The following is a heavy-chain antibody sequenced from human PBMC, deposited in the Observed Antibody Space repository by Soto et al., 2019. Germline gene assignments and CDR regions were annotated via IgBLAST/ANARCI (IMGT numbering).Heavy chain of an antibody. CDR2: IYPGDSDT. CDR3: ARGRRWFGENTHYSYGMDV. D-gene: IGHD3-10*01. J-gene: IGHJ6*02. V-gene: IGHV5-51*01. CDR1: GYSFTSYW. Sequence: PGESLKISCKGSGYSFTSYWIGWVRQMPGKGLEWMGIIYPGDSDTRYSPSFQGQVTISADKAISTAYLQWSSLKASDTAMYYCARGRRWFGENTHYSYGMDVWGQGTTVTVSS.